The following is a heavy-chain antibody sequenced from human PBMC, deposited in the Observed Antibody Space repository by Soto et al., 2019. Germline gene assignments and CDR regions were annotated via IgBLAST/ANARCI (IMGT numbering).Heavy chain of an antibody. Sequence: PGGSLRLSCAASVFTFSDAWMSFVRQAPGKGLDWVGRIKSKSDCGTTEYAAPVRGRFTISRDDSKNTLYLQMNSLKTEDTAVYYCTTDLWRIAVVVGSTGYFNTWGQGT. CDR1: VFTFSDAW. D-gene: IGHD2-15*01. J-gene: IGHJ5*02. CDR2: IKSKSDCGTT. V-gene: IGHV3-15*01. CDR3: TTDLWRIAVVVGSTGYFNT.